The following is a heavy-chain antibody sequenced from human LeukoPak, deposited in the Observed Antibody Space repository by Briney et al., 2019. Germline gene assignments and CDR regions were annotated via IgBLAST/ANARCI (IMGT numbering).Heavy chain of an antibody. CDR3: AKKEGNLDWPDY. Sequence: GGSLRLSCAASGFTFSIYGMHWVRQAPGKGLDWVAYIRYDGSNKQYADSVKGRFTTSRDNSRNTLYLQMNSLRTEDTAVYYCAKKEGNLDWPDYWGQGTLVTVSS. CDR1: GFTFSIYG. V-gene: IGHV3-30*02. CDR2: IRYDGSNK. J-gene: IGHJ4*02. D-gene: IGHD3-9*01.